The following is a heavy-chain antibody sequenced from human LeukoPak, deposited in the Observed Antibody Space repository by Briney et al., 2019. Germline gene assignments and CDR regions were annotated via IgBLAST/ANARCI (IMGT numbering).Heavy chain of an antibody. V-gene: IGHV3-48*01. D-gene: IGHD2-21*02. J-gene: IGHJ4*02. CDR1: GFTFSSYS. CDR2: ISSSSSTI. CDR3: TTDPIVVVTAIKTDY. Sequence: PGGSLRLSCAASGFTFSSYSINWVRQAPGKGLEWVSYISSSSSTIYYADSVKGRFTISRDNAKNSLYLQMNSLRAEDTAVYYCTTDPIVVVTAIKTDYWGQGTLVTVSS.